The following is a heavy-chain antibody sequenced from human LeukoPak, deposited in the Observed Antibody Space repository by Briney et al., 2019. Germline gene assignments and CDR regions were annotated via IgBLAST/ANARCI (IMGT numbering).Heavy chain of an antibody. CDR1: GGCISSSSYY. CDR2: IYYSGST. V-gene: IGHV4-39*01. D-gene: IGHD2-2*01. CDR3: ARLSSTADWFQH. Sequence: SETLSLTCTVSGGCISSSSYYWGWIRQPPGKGLEWIGSIYYSGSTYYNPSLKSRVTISVDTSKNQFSLKLSSVTAADTAVYYCARLSSTADWFQHWGQGTLVTVSS. J-gene: IGHJ1*01.